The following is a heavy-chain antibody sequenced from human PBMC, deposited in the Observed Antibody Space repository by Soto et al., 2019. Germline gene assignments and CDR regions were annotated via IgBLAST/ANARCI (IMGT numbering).Heavy chain of an antibody. D-gene: IGHD5-12*01. Sequence: ASGKVSCKASGYTFTSYGISWVRQAPGQGLEWMGWISAYNGNTNYAQKLQGRVTMTTDTSTSTAYMELRSLRSDDTAVYYCARVAGYSGYDGAFDIWGQGTMVTVSS. CDR3: ARVAGYSGYDGAFDI. V-gene: IGHV1-18*01. CDR2: ISAYNGNT. J-gene: IGHJ3*02. CDR1: GYTFTSYG.